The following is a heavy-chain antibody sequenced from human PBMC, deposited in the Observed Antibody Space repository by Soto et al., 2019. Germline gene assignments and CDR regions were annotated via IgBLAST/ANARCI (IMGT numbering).Heavy chain of an antibody. CDR1: GGSISSSSYY. Sequence: SETLSLTCTVSGGSISSSSYYWGWIRQPPGKGLEWIGSIYYSGSTYYNPSLKSRVTISVDTSKNQFSLKLSSVTAADTAVYYCARVVLTYYMDVWGKGTTVTVSS. V-gene: IGHV4-39*07. D-gene: IGHD3-9*01. J-gene: IGHJ6*03. CDR2: IYYSGST. CDR3: ARVVLTYYMDV.